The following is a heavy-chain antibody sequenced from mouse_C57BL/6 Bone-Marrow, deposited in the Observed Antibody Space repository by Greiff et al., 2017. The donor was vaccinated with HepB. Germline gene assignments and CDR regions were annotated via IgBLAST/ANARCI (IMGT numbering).Heavy chain of an antibody. D-gene: IGHD1-1*01. CDR1: GYAFSSSW. V-gene: IGHV1-82*01. J-gene: IGHJ4*01. CDR2: IYPGDGDT. Sequence: QVQLQQSGPELVKPGASVKISCKASGYAFSSSWMNWVKQRPGKGLEWIGRIYPGDGDTNYNGKFKGKATLTADKSSSTAYMQLSSLTSEDSAVYFCARSLYYYGRGAMDYWGQGTSVTVSS. CDR3: ARSLYYYGRGAMDY.